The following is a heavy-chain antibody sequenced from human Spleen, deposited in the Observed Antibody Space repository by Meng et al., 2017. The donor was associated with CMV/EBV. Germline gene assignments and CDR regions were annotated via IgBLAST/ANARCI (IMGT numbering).Heavy chain of an antibody. J-gene: IGHJ5*02. CDR3: TRANQLLYWFDP. V-gene: IGHV4-38-2*02. D-gene: IGHD2-2*01. Sequence: SETLSLTCTVSGYSISSGSYWGWIRQPPGKGLEWIGNLYHTGSTNYNPSLKSRVSISIDTTKNQFSLKLRSVTAADTAVYYCTRANQLLYWFDPWGQGTPVTVSS. CDR2: LYHTGST. CDR1: GYSISSGSY.